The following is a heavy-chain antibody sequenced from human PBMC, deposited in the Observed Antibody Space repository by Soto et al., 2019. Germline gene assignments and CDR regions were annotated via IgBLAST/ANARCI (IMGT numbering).Heavy chain of an antibody. J-gene: IGHJ5*02. Sequence: ASVKVSCKASGGTFSSYAISWVRQAPGQGLEWMGGIIPIFGTANYAQKFQGRVTITADESTSTAYMELSSLRSEDTAVYYCARVRFGGNWFDPWGQGTRVTVSS. V-gene: IGHV1-69*13. CDR2: IIPIFGTA. CDR3: ARVRFGGNWFDP. D-gene: IGHD3-10*01. CDR1: GGTFSSYA.